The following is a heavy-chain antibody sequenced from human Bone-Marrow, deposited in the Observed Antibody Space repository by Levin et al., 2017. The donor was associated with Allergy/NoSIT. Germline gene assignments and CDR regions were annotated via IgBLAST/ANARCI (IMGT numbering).Heavy chain of an antibody. CDR3: AKMGSSGSYDEAFDY. Sequence: GGSLRLSCAASGFTFRNYAMNWVRQAPGKGLEWVSVISGSDGSTYYADSVKGRFTISRDNSKNTLSLQMNSLRAEDTAVYFCAKMGSSGSYDEAFDYWGQGTLVTVSS. CDR1: GFTFRNYA. J-gene: IGHJ4*02. D-gene: IGHD3-22*01. V-gene: IGHV3-23*01. CDR2: ISGSDGST.